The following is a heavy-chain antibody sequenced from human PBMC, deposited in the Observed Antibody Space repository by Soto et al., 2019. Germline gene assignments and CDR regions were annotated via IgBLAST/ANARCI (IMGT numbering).Heavy chain of an antibody. CDR1: GFTFSTYG. CDR2: ISYDGYLK. V-gene: IGHV3-30*18. J-gene: IGHJ6*02. CDR3: AKDFKVSGSHYGTLNYYYGMDV. D-gene: IGHD3-10*01. Sequence: GGSLRLSCAASGFTFSTYGMRWVRQAPGKGLEWVAVISYDGYLKYYADAVKGRFTVARDNSKNTLFLEMNSLRVEDTAVYFCAKDFKVSGSHYGTLNYYYGMDVWGQGTTVTVSS.